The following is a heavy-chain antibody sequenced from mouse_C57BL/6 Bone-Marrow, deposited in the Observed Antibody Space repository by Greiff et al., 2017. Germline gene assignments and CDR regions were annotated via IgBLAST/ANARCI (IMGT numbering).Heavy chain of an antibody. J-gene: IGHJ2*01. Sequence: EVKVVESGGDLVKPGGSLKLSCAASGFTFSSYGMSWVRQTPDKRLEWVATISSGGSYTYYPDSVKGRFTISRDNAKNTLYLQMSSLKSEDTAMYYCARQRGNYDYWGQGTTLTVSS. CDR3: ARQRGNYDY. D-gene: IGHD2-1*01. CDR1: GFTFSSYG. V-gene: IGHV5-6*01. CDR2: ISSGGSYT.